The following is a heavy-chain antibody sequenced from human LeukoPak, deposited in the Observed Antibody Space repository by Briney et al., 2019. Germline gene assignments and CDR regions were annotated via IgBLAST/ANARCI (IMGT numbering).Heavy chain of an antibody. V-gene: IGHV4-31*03. CDR3: ARRRATLNAFDI. J-gene: IGHJ3*02. CDR1: GGSISSGGYY. CDR2: IYYSGST. Sequence: PSETLSLTCTVSGGSISSGGYYWSWIRQHPGKGLGWIGYIYYSGSTYYNPSLKSRVTISVDTSKNQFSLKLSSVTAADTAVYYCARRRATLNAFDIWGQGTMVTVSS.